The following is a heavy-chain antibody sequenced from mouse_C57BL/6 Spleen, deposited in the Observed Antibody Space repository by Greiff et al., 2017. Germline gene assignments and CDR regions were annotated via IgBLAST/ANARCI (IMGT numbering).Heavy chain of an antibody. CDR1: GFTFSDYG. CDR3: ARGRGYYNAMDY. Sequence: EVMLVESGGGLVKPGGSLKLSCAASGFTFSDYGMHWVRQAPEKGLAWVAYISSGSSTIYYADTVKGRFTISRDNAKNTLFLQMTSLRSEDTAMYYCARGRGYYNAMDYWGQGTSVTVSS. CDR2: ISSGSSTI. D-gene: IGHD2-2*01. V-gene: IGHV5-17*01. J-gene: IGHJ4*01.